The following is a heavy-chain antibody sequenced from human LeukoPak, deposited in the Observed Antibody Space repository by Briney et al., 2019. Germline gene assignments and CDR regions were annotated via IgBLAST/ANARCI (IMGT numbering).Heavy chain of an antibody. CDR1: GGSFSGYY. Sequence: XETLSLTCAVYGGSFSGYYWSWIRQPPGKGLEWIGEINHSGSTNYNPSLKSRVTISVDTSKNQFSLKLSSVTAADTAVYYCARDYPLYYGMDVWGQGTTVTVSS. D-gene: IGHD1-26*01. CDR2: INHSGST. J-gene: IGHJ6*02. V-gene: IGHV4-34*01. CDR3: ARDYPLYYGMDV.